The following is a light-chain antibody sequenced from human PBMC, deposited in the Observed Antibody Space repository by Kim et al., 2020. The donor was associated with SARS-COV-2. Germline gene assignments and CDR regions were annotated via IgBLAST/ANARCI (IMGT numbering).Light chain of an antibody. CDR3: VLTYSGARAGV. CDR2: DTS. V-gene: IGLV7-46*01. CDR1: TGAVTSGHY. J-gene: IGLJ3*02. Sequence: AVVTQEPSLTVSPGGTVTLTCGSGTGAVTSGHYPYWVQQKPGQAPRTLIYDTSDKHSWTPARFSGSVLGDKAALTLSGAQPEDEADYYCVLTYSGARAGVFGGGTQLTVL.